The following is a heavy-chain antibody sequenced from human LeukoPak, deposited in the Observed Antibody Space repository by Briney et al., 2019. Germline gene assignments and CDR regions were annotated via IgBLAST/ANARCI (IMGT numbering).Heavy chain of an antibody. CDR2: ISGSGGIT. CDR1: GFTFSSYA. Sequence: GGSLRLSCVASGFTFSSYAMSWVRQAPGKGLEWVSAISGSGGITYNADSVKGRFTISRDNSKNTLYLQMNTLRAEDTAVYYCAKDVGWLRYDYWGQETLVTVSS. CDR3: AKDVGWLRYDY. D-gene: IGHD5-12*01. J-gene: IGHJ4*02. V-gene: IGHV3-23*01.